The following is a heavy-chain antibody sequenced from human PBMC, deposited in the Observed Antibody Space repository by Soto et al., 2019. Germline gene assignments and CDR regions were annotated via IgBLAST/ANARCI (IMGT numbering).Heavy chain of an antibody. CDR1: GGSISSGNW. D-gene: IGHD5-18*01. Sequence: VQLQESGLGLVKPSGTLSLTCAVSGGSISSGNWWSWVRQSPRKGLEWIGEISHSGNTNHNPSLKSRVTISIDKSKNQFSLKLTSVTAADTAVYYCASHRGNTYGPYDYWGQGTLVTVSS. V-gene: IGHV4-4*02. CDR3: ASHRGNTYGPYDY. J-gene: IGHJ4*02. CDR2: ISHSGNT.